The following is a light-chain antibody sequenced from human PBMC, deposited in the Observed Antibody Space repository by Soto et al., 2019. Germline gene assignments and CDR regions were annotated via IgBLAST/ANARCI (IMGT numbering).Light chain of an antibody. J-gene: IGKJ2*01. CDR1: QSITSN. Sequence: EIVMTQSPATLSVSPGERVTLSCRASQSITSNLACSQQKPGQAPRLLIYGVSTRAAGSPTRLSGSGSGTAFPLTISSLQSEDFGVYYCQQYNNWPPVYTFGGGTKLDIK. CDR3: QQYNNWPPVYT. V-gene: IGKV3-15*01. CDR2: GVS.